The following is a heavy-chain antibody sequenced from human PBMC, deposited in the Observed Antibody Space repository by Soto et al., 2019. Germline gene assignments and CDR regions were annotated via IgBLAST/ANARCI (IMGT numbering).Heavy chain of an antibody. CDR3: ARGVRSDYIWGSYPHEAANYYYYYVDV. CDR1: GFTFSSYS. CDR2: ISSSSSYI. V-gene: IGHV3-21*04. Sequence: GGSLRLSCAASGFTFSSYSMNWVRQAPGEGLEWVSSISSSSSYIYYADSVKGRFTISRDNAKNSLYLQMNSLRSDDTAVYYCARGVRSDYIWGSYPHEAANYYYYYVDVWGKGTTVTVSS. J-gene: IGHJ6*03. D-gene: IGHD3-16*02.